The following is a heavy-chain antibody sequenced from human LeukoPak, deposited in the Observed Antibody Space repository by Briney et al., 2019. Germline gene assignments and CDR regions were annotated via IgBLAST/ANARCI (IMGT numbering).Heavy chain of an antibody. D-gene: IGHD6-13*01. V-gene: IGHV3-74*01. J-gene: IGHJ4*02. CDR1: GFTFSSYW. CDR2: INSDGSST. CDR3: ARVGRIAAAGGHFDY. Sequence: GGSLRLSCAASGFTFSSYWMHWVRPAPGKGLVWVSRINSDGSSTSYVDSVKGRFTISRDNAKNTLYLQMNSLRAEDTAVYYCARVGRIAAAGGHFDYWGQGTLVTVSS.